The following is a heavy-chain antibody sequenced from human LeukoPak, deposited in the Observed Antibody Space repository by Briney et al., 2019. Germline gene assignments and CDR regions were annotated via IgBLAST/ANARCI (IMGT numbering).Heavy chain of an antibody. CDR2: IYYSGST. J-gene: IGHJ4*02. D-gene: IGHD3-3*01. Sequence: PSETLSLTCTVSGGSISSGGYYWSWIRQHPGKGLEWIGYIYYSGSTYYNPSLKSRVTISVDTSKNQFSLKLSSVTAADTAVYYCATAQSGPGVGDYWGQGTLVTVPS. CDR1: GGSISSGGYY. CDR3: ATAQSGPGVGDY. V-gene: IGHV4-31*03.